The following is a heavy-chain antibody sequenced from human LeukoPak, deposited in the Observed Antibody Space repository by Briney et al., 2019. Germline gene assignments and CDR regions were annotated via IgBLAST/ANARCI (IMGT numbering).Heavy chain of an antibody. CDR1: GYTFTGYY. Sequence: ASVKVSCKASGYTFTGYYMHWVRQAPGQGLEWMGRINPNSGGTNYAQKLQGWVTMTRDTSISTAYMELSRLRSDDAAVYYCARGRGELLDYWGQGTLVTVSS. CDR2: INPNSGGT. V-gene: IGHV1-2*04. J-gene: IGHJ4*02. CDR3: ARGRGELLDY. D-gene: IGHD1-26*01.